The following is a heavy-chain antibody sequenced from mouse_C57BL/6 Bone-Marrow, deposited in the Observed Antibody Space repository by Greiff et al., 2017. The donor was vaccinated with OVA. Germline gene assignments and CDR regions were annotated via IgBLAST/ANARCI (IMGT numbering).Heavy chain of an antibody. CDR1: GFSFNTYA. V-gene: IGHV10-1*01. CDR3: VRFAFYYAMDY. J-gene: IGHJ4*01. CDR2: IRSKSNNYAT. Sequence: EVKLVESGGGLVQPKGSLKLSCAASGFSFNTYAMNWVRQAPGKGLEWVARIRSKSNNYATYYADSVKDRFTISRDDSESMLYLQMNNLKTEDTAMYYGVRFAFYYAMDYWGQGTSVTVSS.